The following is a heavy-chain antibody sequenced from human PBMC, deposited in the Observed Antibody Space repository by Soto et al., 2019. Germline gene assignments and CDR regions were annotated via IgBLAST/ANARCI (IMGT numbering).Heavy chain of an antibody. V-gene: IGHV2-5*02. D-gene: IGHD6-19*01. CDR3: AHSPPTAVAARAFDY. CDR1: GFSLTTSGVA. J-gene: IGHJ4*02. CDR2: IYWDDDK. Sequence: QITLKESGPPLVKPTQTLTLTCTFSGFSLTTSGVAVGWIRQPPGKALEWLALIYWDDDKRYSPSLNSRLTITRDTSENQVILTLTNMDPVDTATYYCAHSPPTAVAARAFDYWGQGTLVTVSS.